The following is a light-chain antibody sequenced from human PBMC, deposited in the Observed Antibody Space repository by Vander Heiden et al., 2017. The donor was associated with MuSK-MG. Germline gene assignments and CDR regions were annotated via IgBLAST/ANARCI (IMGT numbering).Light chain of an antibody. Sequence: QSVLTQPPSASGTSGQRVTISCSGSSPNIGSNYVYWYQQPPGTAPKLLIYRNNQRPSGGPDRFSDSKSGTSASLAISGLRSEDEADYYCAAWDDSLSGRVFGSGTKVTVL. CDR2: RNN. V-gene: IGLV1-47*01. CDR3: AAWDDSLSGRV. J-gene: IGLJ1*01. CDR1: SPNIGSNY.